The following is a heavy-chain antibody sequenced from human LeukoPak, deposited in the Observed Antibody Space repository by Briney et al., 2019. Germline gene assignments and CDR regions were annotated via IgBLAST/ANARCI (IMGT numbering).Heavy chain of an antibody. Sequence: PGGSLRLSCAASGFTVSGTHMSWVRQAPGKGLEWVANIKQDGSEKYYVDSVKGRFTISRDNAKKLLYLQMNSLRAEDTAVYYCARDGTGIWSGRDYWGQGTLVTVSS. V-gene: IGHV3-7*01. CDR3: ARDGTGIWSGRDY. D-gene: IGHD3-3*01. CDR2: IKQDGSEK. J-gene: IGHJ4*02. CDR1: GFTVSGTH.